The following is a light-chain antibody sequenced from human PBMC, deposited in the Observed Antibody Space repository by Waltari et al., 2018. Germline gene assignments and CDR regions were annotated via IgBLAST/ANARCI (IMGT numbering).Light chain of an antibody. CDR1: QSVRDY. J-gene: IGKJ5*01. CDR3: QQRSGWPPAIT. Sequence: EIVLTQSPVTLSLSPGERATLSCRASQSVRDYLAWFRQKPGQAPRLLIYDVSNRAPGITARFSGSGSETDVTLTISSLEPDDCGIYYCQQRSGWPPAITFGQGTRLEIK. CDR2: DVS. V-gene: IGKV3-11*01.